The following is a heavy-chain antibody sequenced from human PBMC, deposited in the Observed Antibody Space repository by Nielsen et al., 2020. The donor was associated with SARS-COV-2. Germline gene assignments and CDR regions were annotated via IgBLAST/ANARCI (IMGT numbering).Heavy chain of an antibody. CDR2: INHSGST. D-gene: IGHD3-10*01. V-gene: IGHV4-39*07. CDR1: GGSISSSSYY. CDR3: ARGSPRYYYGSGSYRDY. Sequence: SETLSLTCTVSGGSISSSSYYWSWIRQPPGKGLEWIGEINHSGSTNYNPSLKSRVTISVDTSKNQFSLKLSSVTAADTAVYYCARGSPRYYYGSGSYRDYWGQGTLVTVSS. J-gene: IGHJ4*02.